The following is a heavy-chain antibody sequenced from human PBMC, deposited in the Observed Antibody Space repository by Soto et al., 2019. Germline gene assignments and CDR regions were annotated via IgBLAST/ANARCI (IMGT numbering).Heavy chain of an antibody. J-gene: IGHJ4*02. CDR2: IYYRGTT. CDR1: GVSTSSHY. CDR3: ARGGGSHSRDRELDY. Sequence: QVQLQESGPGLVKPSETLSLTCSVSGVSTSSHYWSWIRQPPGQGPEWIGCIYYRGTTNYNASLDSRVTIPLDTSKNQFSLKLSSVTTADTALYYCARGGGSHSRDRELDYWGQVIL. D-gene: IGHD2-15*01. V-gene: IGHV4-59*11.